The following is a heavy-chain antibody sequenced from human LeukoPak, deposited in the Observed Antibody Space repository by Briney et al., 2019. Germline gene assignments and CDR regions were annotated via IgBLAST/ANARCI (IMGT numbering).Heavy chain of an antibody. V-gene: IGHV1-2*02. CDR1: GYTFTGYY. D-gene: IGHD3-3*01. Sequence: ASVKVSCKASGYTFTGYYMHWVRQAPGQRLEWMGWINPNSGGTNYAQKFQGRVTMTRDTSISTAYMELSRLRSDDTAVYYCARTRFLEWSDFDYWGQGTLLTVSS. J-gene: IGHJ4*02. CDR3: ARTRFLEWSDFDY. CDR2: INPNSGGT.